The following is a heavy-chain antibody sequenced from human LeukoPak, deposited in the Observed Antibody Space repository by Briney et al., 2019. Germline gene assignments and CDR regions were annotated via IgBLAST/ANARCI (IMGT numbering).Heavy chain of an antibody. Sequence: GGSLRLSCAASGFTFSSYSMNWVRQAPGKGPEWVSSISRSSSYIYYADSVKGRFTISRDNAKNSLYLQMNSLRAEDTAVYYCARDSSAYTAIDYWGQGTLVTVSS. CDR2: ISRSSSYI. D-gene: IGHD5-18*01. CDR3: ARDSSAYTAIDY. CDR1: GFTFSSYS. V-gene: IGHV3-21*01. J-gene: IGHJ4*02.